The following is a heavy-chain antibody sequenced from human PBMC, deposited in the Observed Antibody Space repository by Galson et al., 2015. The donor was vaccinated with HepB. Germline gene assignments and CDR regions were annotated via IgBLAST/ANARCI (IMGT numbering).Heavy chain of an antibody. Sequence: SLRLSCAASGFTFSNAWMSWVRQAPGKGLEWVGRIKSKTDGGTTDYAAPVKGRFTISRDDSKNTLYLQMNSLKTEDTAVYYCTTARIAYYYGMDVWGQGTTVIVSS. D-gene: IGHD6-13*01. CDR2: IKSKTDGGTT. CDR1: GFTFSNAW. CDR3: TTARIAYYYGMDV. V-gene: IGHV3-15*01. J-gene: IGHJ6*02.